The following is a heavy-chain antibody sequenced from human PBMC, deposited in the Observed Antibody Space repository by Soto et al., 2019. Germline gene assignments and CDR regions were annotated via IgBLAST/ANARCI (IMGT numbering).Heavy chain of an antibody. V-gene: IGHV3-66*01. CDR2: IYSGGST. CDR3: ASAPFVSVAGPTPHALDI. Sequence: GESLKISCAASGFTVSSNYMSWVRQAPGKGLEWVSVIYSGGSTYYAHPVKGRFTISRHNSKNTLYLQMNSLRAEDTAVYYCASAPFVSVAGPTPHALDIWGKGTMVSVSS. CDR1: GFTVSSNY. D-gene: IGHD6-19*01. J-gene: IGHJ3*02.